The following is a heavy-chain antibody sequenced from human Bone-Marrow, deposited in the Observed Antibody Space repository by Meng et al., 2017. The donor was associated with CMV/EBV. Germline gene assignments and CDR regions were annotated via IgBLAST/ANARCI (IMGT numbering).Heavy chain of an antibody. D-gene: IGHD3-3*02. CDR1: GFTVSSNY. CDR2: IYSGGST. Sequence: LSLTCAASGFTVSSNYMSWVRQAPGKGLEWVSVIYSGGSTYYADSVKGRFTISRDNSKNTLYLQMNSLRAEDTAVYYCARITSFFGVANGWFDPWGQGTLVTVSS. CDR3: ARITSFFGVANGWFDP. V-gene: IGHV3-53*01. J-gene: IGHJ5*02.